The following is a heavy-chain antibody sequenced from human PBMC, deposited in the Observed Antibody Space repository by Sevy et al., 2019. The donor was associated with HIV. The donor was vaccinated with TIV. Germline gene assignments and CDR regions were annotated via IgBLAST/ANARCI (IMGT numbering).Heavy chain of an antibody. CDR2: INSDGSTT. D-gene: IGHD1-26*01. J-gene: IGHJ4*02. V-gene: IGHV3-74*01. CDR1: GFTFSSYW. Sequence: GGSLRLSCAASGFTFSSYWMHWVRHAPGKGLVWVSRINSDGSTTNYADSVKGRFTISRDNAKNTLYLQMNSLRGEDMAVYYCARYVGATYPIDYWGQGTLVTVSS. CDR3: ARYVGATYPIDY.